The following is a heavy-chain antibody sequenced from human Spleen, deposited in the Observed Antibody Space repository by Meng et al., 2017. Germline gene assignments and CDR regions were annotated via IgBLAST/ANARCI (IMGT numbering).Heavy chain of an antibody. J-gene: IGHJ4*02. CDR3: ARDEDISAAGYLLGDF. Sequence: QVPLVQSGAGVRKPGASVKISCKASGYTFTGYYLHWVRQAPGQGLEWMGRISPKSGGTNFAQKFQGRVTMTRDTSISTAYMELSRLRSDDTAVYYCARDEDISAAGYLLGDFWGQGTLVTVSS. V-gene: IGHV1-2*06. D-gene: IGHD6-13*01. CDR1: GYTFTGYY. CDR2: ISPKSGGT.